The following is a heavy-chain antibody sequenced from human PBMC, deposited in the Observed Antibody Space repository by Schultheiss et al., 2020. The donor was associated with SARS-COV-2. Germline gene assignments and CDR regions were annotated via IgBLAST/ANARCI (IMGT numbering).Heavy chain of an antibody. CDR1: GFTFSSYS. Sequence: GGSLRLSCAASGFTFSSYSMNWVRQAPGKGLEWVSGISGSGGSTYYADSVKGRFTISRDTSKNTLYLQRNSLRAEDTAVYYCAKIRGCSGGSCYSYYYYAMDVWGQGTTVTVSS. V-gene: IGHV3-23*01. CDR2: ISGSGGST. J-gene: IGHJ6*02. CDR3: AKIRGCSGGSCYSYYYYAMDV. D-gene: IGHD2-15*01.